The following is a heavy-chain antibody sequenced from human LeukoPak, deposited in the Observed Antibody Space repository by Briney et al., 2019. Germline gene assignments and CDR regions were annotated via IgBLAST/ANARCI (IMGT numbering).Heavy chain of an antibody. CDR2: IYYSGST. CDR1: GGSISSYY. J-gene: IGHJ5*02. Sequence: PSETLSLTCTASGGSISSYYMSWIRQPPGKRLEWIGYIYYSGSTNYNPSLKSRVTISVDTSKNQFSLKLSSVTAADTAVYYCARHQYSSVGPCFDPWTRETLVTVSS. V-gene: IGHV4-59*08. CDR3: ARHQYSSVGPCFDP. D-gene: IGHD6-19*01.